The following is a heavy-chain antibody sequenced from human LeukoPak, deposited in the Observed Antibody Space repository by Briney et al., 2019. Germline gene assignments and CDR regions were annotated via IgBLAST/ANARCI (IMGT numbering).Heavy chain of an antibody. Sequence: GGSLRLSCAASGFTFSSYAMSWVRQAPGKGLEWVSAISGGGGSTYYADSVKGRFTISRDNSKNTLYLQMNSLRAEDTAVYYCAKDLHDYGDYVFWYFDLWGRGTLVTVSS. V-gene: IGHV3-23*01. D-gene: IGHD4-17*01. J-gene: IGHJ2*01. CDR3: AKDLHDYGDYVFWYFDL. CDR1: GFTFSSYA. CDR2: ISGGGGST.